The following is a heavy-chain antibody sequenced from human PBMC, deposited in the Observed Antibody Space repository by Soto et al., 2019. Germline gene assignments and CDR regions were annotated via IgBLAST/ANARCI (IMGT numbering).Heavy chain of an antibody. D-gene: IGHD3-3*01. CDR2: IYYSGST. V-gene: IGHV4-59*08. J-gene: IGHJ6*03. CDR3: ATRAADYDFWSGYYSYYYYMDV. Sequence: SETLSLTCTVSGGSISSYYWSWIRQPPGKGLEWIGYIYYSGSTNYNPSLKSRVTISVDTSKNQFSLKLSSVTAADTAVYYCATRAADYDFWSGYYSYYYYMDVWGKGTTVTGSS. CDR1: GGSISSYY.